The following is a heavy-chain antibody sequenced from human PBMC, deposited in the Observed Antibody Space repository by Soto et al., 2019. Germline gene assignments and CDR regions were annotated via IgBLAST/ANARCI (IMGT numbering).Heavy chain of an antibody. D-gene: IGHD5-18*01. CDR3: ARALTQVWPHYYYGMDV. V-gene: IGHV4-30-4*01. Sequence: SETLSLTCTVSGGSISSGDYYWSWIRQPPGKGLEWIGYIYYSGSTYYNPSLKSRVTISVDTSKNQFSLKLSSVTAADTAVYYCARALTQVWPHYYYGMDVWGQGTTVTVSS. CDR2: IYYSGST. CDR1: GGSISSGDYY. J-gene: IGHJ6*02.